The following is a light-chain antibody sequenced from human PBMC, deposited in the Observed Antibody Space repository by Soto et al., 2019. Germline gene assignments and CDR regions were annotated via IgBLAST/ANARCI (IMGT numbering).Light chain of an antibody. J-gene: IGKJ2*01. Sequence: DIQMTQSPSSLSASVGDRVTITCRASQSISSYLNWYQQKPGKAPKLLIYAASSLQSGVPSRFSGSGAGTDFTLTISSPQPEDFATYYCQQRYSTPPYTFGQGTQLEIK. V-gene: IGKV1-39*01. CDR1: QSISSY. CDR3: QQRYSTPPYT. CDR2: AAS.